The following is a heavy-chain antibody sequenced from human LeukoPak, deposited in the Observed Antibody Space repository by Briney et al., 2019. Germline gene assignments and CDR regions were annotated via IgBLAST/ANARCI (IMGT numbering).Heavy chain of an antibody. CDR2: ISWNSGSI. CDR1: GFSFDDYA. D-gene: IGHD6-19*01. Sequence: GGSLRLSCAASGFSFDDYAMHWVRQAPGKGLEWVSGISWNSGSIGYADSVKGRFTISRDNAKNSLYLQMNSLRAEDTAVYYCAREYYAGYSSGWYYWGQGTLVTVSS. CDR3: AREYYAGYSSGWYY. V-gene: IGHV3-9*01. J-gene: IGHJ4*02.